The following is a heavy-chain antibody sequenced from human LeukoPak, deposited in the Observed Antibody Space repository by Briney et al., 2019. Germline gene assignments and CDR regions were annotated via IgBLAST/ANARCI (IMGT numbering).Heavy chain of an antibody. D-gene: IGHD1-26*01. J-gene: IGHJ3*02. CDR3: AKGSREWELLDAFDI. Sequence: GGSLRLSCAASGFTFSSYGMTWARQAPGKGLDWVSGISGSGARTDYADSMKGRFTISRDNAKNTLYLQMNSLRAEDTAVYYCAKGSREWELLDAFDIWGQGTMVTVSS. CDR1: GFTFSSYG. CDR2: ISGSGART. V-gene: IGHV3-23*01.